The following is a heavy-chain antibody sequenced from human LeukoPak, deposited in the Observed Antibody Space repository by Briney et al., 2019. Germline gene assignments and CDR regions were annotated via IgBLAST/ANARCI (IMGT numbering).Heavy chain of an antibody. D-gene: IGHD2-15*01. CDR1: GFTFYDYG. CDR3: TRGGPYRYCSSASCFSDF. CDR2: IYWNGETT. Sequence: GGALRLSCAASGFTFYDYGMSWVRQDPGQGLEWVSVIYWNGETTDYADSVKGRFTISRDNAKNSLYLQMNSLRVDDTALYYCTRGGPYRYCSSASCFSDFWGQGTLVTVSS. V-gene: IGHV3-20*04. J-gene: IGHJ4*02.